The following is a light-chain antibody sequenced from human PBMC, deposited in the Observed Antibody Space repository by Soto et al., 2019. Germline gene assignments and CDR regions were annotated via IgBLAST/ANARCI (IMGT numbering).Light chain of an antibody. Sequence: QSVLTQPPSASGTPGQRVTISCSGSSSNIGSNYVYWYQQLPGTAPKLLIYRNNQRPSGVPDRFSGSKSGTSASLAISGLRSEDEADYYCAAWDDSLSGVLGGGTKLT. CDR1: SSNIGSNY. J-gene: IGLJ2*01. V-gene: IGLV1-47*01. CDR2: RNN. CDR3: AAWDDSLSGV.